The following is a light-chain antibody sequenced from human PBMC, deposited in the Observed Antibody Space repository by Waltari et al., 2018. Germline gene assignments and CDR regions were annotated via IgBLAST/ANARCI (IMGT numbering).Light chain of an antibody. CDR1: QSIGNY. Sequence: DIQMTQSPSSLSAVVGDRVTITCRASQSIGNYLNWYPQKPGKAPQLLIYSASSLQRGVPSRFSGRGSGTEFSLTISGLQPDDFATYYCQESYSSPPSTFGQGTKVDIK. CDR2: SAS. V-gene: IGKV1-39*01. CDR3: QESYSSPPST. J-gene: IGKJ1*01.